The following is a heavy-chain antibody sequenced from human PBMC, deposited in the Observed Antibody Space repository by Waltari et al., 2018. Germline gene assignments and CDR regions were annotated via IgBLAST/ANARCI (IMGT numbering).Heavy chain of an antibody. CDR2: IYPGDFDT. V-gene: IGHV5-51*01. CDR3: ARPLRRMAESGWFY. J-gene: IGHJ4*02. CDR1: GYSFTSYW. D-gene: IGHD6-19*01. Sequence: EVQLVQSGAEVKKPGESLKISCKGSGYSFTSYWIGWVRQMPGNGLAWRGIIYPGDFDTRYRPSSQGQVTISADQSISTAYLQWSSLKASDTAMYYGARPLRRMAESGWFYWGQGTLVTVSS.